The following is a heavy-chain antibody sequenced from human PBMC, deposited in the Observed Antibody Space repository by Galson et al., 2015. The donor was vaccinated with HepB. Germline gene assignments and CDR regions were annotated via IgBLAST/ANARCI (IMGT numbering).Heavy chain of an antibody. D-gene: IGHD2-2*02. Sequence: SVKVSCKASGGTFTSYTISWVRQAPGQGLEWVGSITPVLGPPNYAPKFQDRVTITADKSTSIAYMELSSLRSEDTAVYYRATGDCSNTGCYIVYYYGMDDWGQGTTVTVSS. CDR3: ATGDCSNTGCYIVYYYGMDD. J-gene: IGHJ6*02. V-gene: IGHV1-69*08. CDR1: GGTFTSYT. CDR2: ITPVLGPP.